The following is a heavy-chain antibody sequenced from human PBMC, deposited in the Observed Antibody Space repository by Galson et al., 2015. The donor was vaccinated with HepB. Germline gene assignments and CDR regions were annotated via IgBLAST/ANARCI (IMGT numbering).Heavy chain of an antibody. J-gene: IGHJ5*02. CDR3: ARAALGWIDP. Sequence: SLRLSCAASTFIFSTYGMNWVRQAPGKGLEWVPYISSSSTTIYHADSVKGRFTTSRDNAKNSLYLQMNGLRVEDTAVYYCARAALGWIDPWGQGTLVTVSS. CDR1: TFIFSTYG. CDR2: ISSSSTTI. D-gene: IGHD6-25*01. V-gene: IGHV3-48*04.